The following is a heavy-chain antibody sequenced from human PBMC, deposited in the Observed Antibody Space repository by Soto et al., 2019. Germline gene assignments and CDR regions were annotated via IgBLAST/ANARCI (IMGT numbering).Heavy chain of an antibody. Sequence: SVKVSCKASGGTFSSYAISWVRQAPGQGLEWLGGIIPIFGTARDEQKFQGRLPMTADESTSTAYMEMSSLRSEDTAVYYCARFGGSPAVGGMDVWGQGTTVPVSS. D-gene: IGHD3-3*01. CDR2: IIPIFGTA. J-gene: IGHJ6*02. V-gene: IGHV1-69*13. CDR3: ARFGGSPAVGGMDV. CDR1: GGTFSSYA.